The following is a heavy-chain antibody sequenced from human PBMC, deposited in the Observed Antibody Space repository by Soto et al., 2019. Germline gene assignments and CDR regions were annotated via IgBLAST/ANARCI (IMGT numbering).Heavy chain of an antibody. V-gene: IGHV1-69*01. J-gene: IGHJ4*02. D-gene: IGHD2-2*01. CDR3: ATALGCRSTSCTLDY. Sequence: QVQLVQSGAEVKKPGSSVKVSCKASGGTFGSYAFSWVRQAPGQGLEWMGGIIPVSGAAHYAQKFPGRVTITADESTSTAYMELSSLSPQDTAVYYCATALGCRSTSCTLDYWGQGTRVIVSS. CDR1: GGTFGSYA. CDR2: IIPVSGAA.